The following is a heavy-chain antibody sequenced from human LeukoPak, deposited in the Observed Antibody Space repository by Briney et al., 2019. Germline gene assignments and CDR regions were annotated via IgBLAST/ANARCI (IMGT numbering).Heavy chain of an antibody. Sequence: GESLKISCKGSGYSFTSYWIGWVRQMPGKGLEWMGIIYPGDPDTGYSPSFQGQVTISADKSIGTAYLQWSSLKASDTAMYYCARIINGGYDSSGDAFDIWGQGTMVTVSS. CDR2: IYPGDPDT. CDR1: GYSFTSYW. J-gene: IGHJ3*02. D-gene: IGHD3-22*01. CDR3: ARIINGGYDSSGDAFDI. V-gene: IGHV5-51*01.